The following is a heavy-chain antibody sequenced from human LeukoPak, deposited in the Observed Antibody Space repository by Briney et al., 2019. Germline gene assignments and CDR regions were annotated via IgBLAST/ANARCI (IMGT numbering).Heavy chain of an antibody. J-gene: IGHJ4*02. CDR3: ARDVKRFNSSGYSY. V-gene: IGHV4-38-2*02. D-gene: IGHD2-15*01. CDR2: IYHSETT. CDR1: GYFISNGYH. Sequence: PSGTLSLTCTVSGYFISNGYHWGWIRQPPGKGLEWIGSIYHSETTYNNPSLKSRVTISVDTSKNQFSLRLSSVTAADTAVYYCARDVKRFNSSGYSYWGQGTLVSVSS.